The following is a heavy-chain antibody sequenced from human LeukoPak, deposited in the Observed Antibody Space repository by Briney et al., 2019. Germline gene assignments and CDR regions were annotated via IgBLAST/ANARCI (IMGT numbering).Heavy chain of an antibody. Sequence: GGSLRLSCAASGFTFSSYAMHWVRQAPGKGLEWVAVISYDGSNKYYADSVKGRFTISRDNSKNTLYLQMNSLRAEDTAVYYCAKDAMVRGVMPEYWGQGTLVTVSS. V-gene: IGHV3-30-3*01. J-gene: IGHJ4*02. D-gene: IGHD3-10*01. CDR2: ISYDGSNK. CDR3: AKDAMVRGVMPEY. CDR1: GFTFSSYA.